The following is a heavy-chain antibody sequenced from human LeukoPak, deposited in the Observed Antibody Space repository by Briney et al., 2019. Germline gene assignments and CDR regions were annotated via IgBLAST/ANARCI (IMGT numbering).Heavy chain of an antibody. D-gene: IGHD6-19*01. CDR3: AKDLMGSVGWYTDY. Sequence: GGSLRLSCAASAFTFSSNDMSWVRQAPRKGLEWVSTINGSGDSTTYADPVKGRFTISRNNSKNTLYLQITSLTAEDTAVYYCAKDLMGSVGWYTDYWGQGTLVTVSS. J-gene: IGHJ4*02. V-gene: IGHV3-23*01. CDR2: INGSGDST. CDR1: AFTFSSND.